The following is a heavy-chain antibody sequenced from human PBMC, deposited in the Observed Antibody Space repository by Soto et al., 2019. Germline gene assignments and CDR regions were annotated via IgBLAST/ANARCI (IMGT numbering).Heavy chain of an antibody. Sequence: SETLSLTCTVSGGSISSYYWSWIRQPPGKGLEWIGYIYYSGSTNYNPSLKSRVTISVDTSKNQFSLKLSSVTAVDTAVYYCARLYSGYDYYFDYWGQGTLVTVSS. D-gene: IGHD5-12*01. J-gene: IGHJ4*02. V-gene: IGHV4-59*01. CDR2: IYYSGST. CDR1: GGSISSYY. CDR3: ARLYSGYDYYFDY.